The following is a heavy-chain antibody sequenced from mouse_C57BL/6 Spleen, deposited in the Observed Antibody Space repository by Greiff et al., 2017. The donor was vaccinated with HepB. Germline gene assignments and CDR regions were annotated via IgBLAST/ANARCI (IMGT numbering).Heavy chain of an antibody. D-gene: IGHD2-5*01. CDR2: IRSKSNNYAT. V-gene: IGHV10-1*01. CDR1: GFSFNTYA. CDR3: VWGTSSYYSNYGGAMDY. J-gene: IGHJ4*01. Sequence: EVQLVESGGGLVQPKGSLKLSCAASGFSFNTYAMNWVRQAPGKGLEWVARIRSKSNNYATYYADSVKDRFTISRDDSESMLYLQMNNLKTEDTAMYYCVWGTSSYYSNYGGAMDYWGQGTSVTVSS.